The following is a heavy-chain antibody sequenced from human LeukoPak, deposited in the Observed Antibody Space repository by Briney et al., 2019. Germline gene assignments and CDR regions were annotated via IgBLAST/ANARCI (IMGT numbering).Heavy chain of an antibody. CDR3: ATVLTQNTSQYGMDV. CDR1: GGTFSSYA. V-gene: IGHV1-69*13. CDR2: IIPIFGIA. D-gene: IGHD4/OR15-4a*01. Sequence: ASVKVSCKASGGTFSSYAISWVRQAPGQGLEWMGGIIPIFGIANYAQKFQGRVTITADESTSTAYMELSSLRSEDTAVYYCATVLTQNTSQYGMDVWGQGTTVTVSS. J-gene: IGHJ6*02.